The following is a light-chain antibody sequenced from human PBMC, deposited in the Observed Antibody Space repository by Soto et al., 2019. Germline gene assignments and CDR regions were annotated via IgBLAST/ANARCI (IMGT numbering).Light chain of an antibody. Sequence: QSALTQPPSASGSPGQSVTISCTGTSSDVGGYHRVSWYQQHPGKVPKLMIYEVSKRPSGVPDRFSASKSGNTASLTVSGLQTEDEADYYCSSYAGSNNYVVFGGGTKLTVL. J-gene: IGLJ2*01. CDR2: EVS. V-gene: IGLV2-8*01. CDR3: SSYAGSNNYVV. CDR1: SSDVGGYHR.